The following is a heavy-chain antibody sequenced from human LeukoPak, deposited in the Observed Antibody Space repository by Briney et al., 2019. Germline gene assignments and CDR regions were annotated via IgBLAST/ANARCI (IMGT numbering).Heavy chain of an antibody. J-gene: IGHJ4*02. D-gene: IGHD6-13*01. CDR1: GGSFSGYY. CDR2: INHSGST. Sequence: SETLSLTCAVYGGSFSGYYWSWIRQPPGKGLEWIGEINHSGSTNYNPSLKSRVTISVDTSKNQFSLKLSSVTAADTAVYYCARVTGGYSTYGGKGTLVTVSS. CDR3: ARVTGGYSTY. V-gene: IGHV4-34*01.